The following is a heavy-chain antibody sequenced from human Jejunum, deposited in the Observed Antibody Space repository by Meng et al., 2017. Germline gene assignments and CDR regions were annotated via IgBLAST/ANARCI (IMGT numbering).Heavy chain of an antibody. CDR1: GFTFNNYE. CDR3: TRELRNYERWYFDL. J-gene: IGHJ2*01. Sequence: GGLLRLSCAASGFTFNNYEMNWVRQAPGTGLEWVAYISRSGSTMYYADSVKGRFTISRDNAKNSLYLQMNSLRAAETAVYYCTRELRNYERWYFDLWGRGTLVTVSS. V-gene: IGHV3-48*03. D-gene: IGHD3-22*01. CDR2: ISRSGSTM.